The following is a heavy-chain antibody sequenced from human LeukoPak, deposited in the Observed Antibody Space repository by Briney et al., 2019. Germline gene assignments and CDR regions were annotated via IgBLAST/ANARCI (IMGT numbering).Heavy chain of an antibody. V-gene: IGHV3-74*01. D-gene: IGHD1-1*01. Sequence: GGSLRLSCAASGFTFSSYWMHWVRQAPGKGLVWVSRISSDGSSASYADSVKGRFTISRDNAKNTLYLQMNSLRAEDTAVYYCARNWNDDYWGQGTLVTVSS. CDR3: ARNWNDDY. J-gene: IGHJ4*02. CDR2: ISSDGSSA. CDR1: GFTFSSYW.